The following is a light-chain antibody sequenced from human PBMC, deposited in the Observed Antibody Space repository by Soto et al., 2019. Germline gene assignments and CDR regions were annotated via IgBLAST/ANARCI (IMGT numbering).Light chain of an antibody. Sequence: AIRMTQSPSSFSASTGDRVTITCRASQAISDYLAWYQQKPGKAPKLLIFTASTLQSGVPSRFSGSGSGTHFTLIISSLQSEDFATYYCQQYYSYPLTFGGGTKVEIK. CDR1: QAISDY. V-gene: IGKV1-8*01. CDR3: QQYYSYPLT. CDR2: TAS. J-gene: IGKJ4*01.